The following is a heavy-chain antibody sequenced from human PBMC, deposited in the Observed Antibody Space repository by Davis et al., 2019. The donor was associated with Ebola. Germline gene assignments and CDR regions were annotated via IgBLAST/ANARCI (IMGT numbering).Heavy chain of an antibody. CDR2: INPSGGST. J-gene: IGHJ5*02. D-gene: IGHD2-2*01. Sequence: ASVKVSCKASGYTFITYYMHWVRQAPGQGLEWMGIINPSGGSTTYAQKFQGRVTMTRDTSTSTVYMELSSLTSEDTAVYYCARPTRPLGSSTSFAWFDPWGQGTLVTVSS. CDR1: GYTFITYY. V-gene: IGHV1-46*01. CDR3: ARPTRPLGSSTSFAWFDP.